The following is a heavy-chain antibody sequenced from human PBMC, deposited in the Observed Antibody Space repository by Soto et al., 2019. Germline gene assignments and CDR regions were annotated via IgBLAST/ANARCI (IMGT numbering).Heavy chain of an antibody. CDR2: IYYSGST. CDR3: ARVRTYYDILTGPWAPFDP. CDR1: GGSISSGGYY. D-gene: IGHD3-9*01. V-gene: IGHV4-31*03. Sequence: SETLSLTCTVSGGSISSGGYYWSWIRQHPGKGLEWIGYIYYSGSTYYNPSLKSRVTISVDTSKNQFSLKLSSVTAADTAVYCCARVRTYYDILTGPWAPFDPWGQGTLVTVSS. J-gene: IGHJ5*02.